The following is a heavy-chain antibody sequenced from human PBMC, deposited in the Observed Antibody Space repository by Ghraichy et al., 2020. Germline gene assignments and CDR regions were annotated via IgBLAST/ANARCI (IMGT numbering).Heavy chain of an antibody. CDR1: GYTFTGYY. J-gene: IGHJ6*02. D-gene: IGHD2-8*02. V-gene: IGHV1-2*06. CDR3: ARGNLVDPSRDESNLDV. CDR2: INPYSGGT. Sequence: ASVKVSCKASGYTFTGYYIHWVRQAPGQGLEWMGRINPYSGGTYYAQKFQGRFTLASDTSISTAYMELSSLRSDDTAVYFCARGNLVDPSRDESNLDVWGQGTTVTVSS.